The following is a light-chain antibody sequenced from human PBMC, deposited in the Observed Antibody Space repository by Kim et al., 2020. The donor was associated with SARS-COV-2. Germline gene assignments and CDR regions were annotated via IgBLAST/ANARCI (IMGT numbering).Light chain of an antibody. CDR1: SSDVGGYNY. J-gene: IGLJ1*01. CDR3: TSYTSSNTQV. Sequence: QPVLTQPASVSGSPGQSITISCTGASSDVGGYNYVSWYQQHPGKAPKLMIYDVNSRPSGVSDRFSGSKSGNTASLTISGLQSEDEADYYCTSYTSSNTQVFGTGTKVTVL. CDR2: DVN. V-gene: IGLV2-14*03.